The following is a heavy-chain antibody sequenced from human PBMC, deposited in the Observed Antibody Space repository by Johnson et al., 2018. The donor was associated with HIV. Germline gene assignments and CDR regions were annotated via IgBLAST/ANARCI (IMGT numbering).Heavy chain of an antibody. J-gene: IGHJ3*02. CDR2: INSDGSST. Sequence: EVQLVESGGGLVQPGGSLRLSCAASGFTFSSYWMHWVRQAPGQGLVWVSRINSDGSSTSSADSVTGRFTISRDNAKNTLYLQMNSLRPEDTAVDYCAKVRSRWTTFDDAFDIWGQGTLVTVSS. V-gene: IGHV3-74*01. CDR3: AKVRSRWTTFDDAFDI. CDR1: GFTFSSYW. D-gene: IGHD4-11*01.